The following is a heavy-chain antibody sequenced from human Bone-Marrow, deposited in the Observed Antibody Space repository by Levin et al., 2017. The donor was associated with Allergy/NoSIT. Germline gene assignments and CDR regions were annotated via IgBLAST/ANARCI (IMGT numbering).Heavy chain of an antibody. CDR2: IYHSGST. V-gene: IGHV4-38-2*02. CDR1: GYSISSGYY. D-gene: IGHD5-18*01. CDR3: ARESTADYGMDV. J-gene: IGHJ6*02. Sequence: SQTLSLTCAVSGYSISSGYYWGWIRQPPGKGLEWIGSIYHSGSTYYNPSLKSRVTISVDTSKNQFSLKLSSVTAADTAVYYCARESTADYGMDVWGQGTTVTVSS.